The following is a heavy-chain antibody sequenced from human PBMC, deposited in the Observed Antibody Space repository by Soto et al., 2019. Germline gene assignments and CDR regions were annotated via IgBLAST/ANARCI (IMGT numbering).Heavy chain of an antibody. D-gene: IGHD3-3*01. CDR3: TRELYYDFWSGYIDYYYGMDV. V-gene: IGHV3-49*03. CDR1: GFTFGDYA. J-gene: IGHJ6*02. Sequence: PGGSLRLSCTASGFTFGDYAMSWFRQAPGKGLEWVGFIRSKAYGGTTEYAASVKGRFTISRDDSKSIAYLQMNSLKTEDTAVYYFTRELYYDFWSGYIDYYYGMDVWGQGTTVTVSS. CDR2: IRSKAYGGTT.